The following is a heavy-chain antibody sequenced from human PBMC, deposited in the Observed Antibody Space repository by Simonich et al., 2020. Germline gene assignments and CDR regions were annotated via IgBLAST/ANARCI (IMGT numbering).Heavy chain of an antibody. D-gene: IGHD6-13*01. J-gene: IGHJ4*02. Sequence: QVQLVQSGAEVKKPGASVKVSCKASGYTFTSYGISGVRQAPGQGLEWVGGIRAYNVNTNYAQKLQGRVTMTTDTSTSTAYMELRSLRSDDTAVYYCARDQGGRAAAATDYWRQGTLVTVSS. V-gene: IGHV1-18*01. CDR2: IRAYNVNT. CDR1: GYTFTSYG. CDR3: ARDQGGRAAAATDY.